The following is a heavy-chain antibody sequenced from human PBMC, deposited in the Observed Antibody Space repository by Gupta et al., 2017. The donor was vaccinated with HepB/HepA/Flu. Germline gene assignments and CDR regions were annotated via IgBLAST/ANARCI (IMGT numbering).Heavy chain of an antibody. J-gene: IGHJ4*02. Sequence: EVQLLEGGGLVQPGGSLRLSCAASGFTFSSYAMSWVRQAPGKGLEWVSAISGSGGSTYYADYGKGRFTISRDNYKNTMYLPMNSLGAEDTAVYYCSKDLVDYDSTGPRFASGGQGTLVTVSS. V-gene: IGHV3-23*01. CDR3: SKDLVDYDSTGPRFAS. CDR1: GFTFSSYA. CDR2: ISGSGGST. D-gene: IGHD3-22*01.